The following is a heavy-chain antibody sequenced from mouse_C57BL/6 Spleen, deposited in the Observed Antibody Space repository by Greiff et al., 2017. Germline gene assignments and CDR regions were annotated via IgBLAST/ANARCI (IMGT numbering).Heavy chain of an antibody. CDR3: ARTYYYGSPFDY. CDR1: GFTFSDYG. J-gene: IGHJ2*01. D-gene: IGHD1-1*01. CDR2: ISSGSSTI. Sequence: EVQVVESGGGLVKPGGSLKLSCAASGFTFSDYGMHWVRQAPEKGLEWVAYISSGSSTIYYADTVKGRFTISRDNAKNTLFLQMTSLRSEDTAMYYCARTYYYGSPFDYWGQGTTLTVSS. V-gene: IGHV5-17*01.